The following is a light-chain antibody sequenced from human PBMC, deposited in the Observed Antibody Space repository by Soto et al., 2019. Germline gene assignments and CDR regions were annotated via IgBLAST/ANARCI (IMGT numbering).Light chain of an antibody. J-gene: IGLJ2*01. CDR1: SSDVGGYNY. CDR2: DVS. CDR3: SSYTSSSTLVL. V-gene: IGLV2-14*01. Sequence: QSALTQPASVSGSPGQSITISCTGTSSDVGGYNYVSWYQQHPGKAPKLMICDVSNRPSGASNRFSGSKSGNTASLTISGLQAEDEADYYCSSYTSSSTLVLFGGGTKLTVL.